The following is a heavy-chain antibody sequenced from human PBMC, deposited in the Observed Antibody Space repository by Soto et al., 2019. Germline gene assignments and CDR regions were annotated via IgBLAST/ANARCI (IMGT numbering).Heavy chain of an antibody. CDR2: LTATSGRP. CDR1: GFPFNTKS. D-gene: IGHD6-19*01. Sequence: DVQLLESGGGLVQPGGSLRLSCTASGFPFNTKSMTWVRQAPGKGLEWVSALTATSGRPYYADSVKGRFTISRDNSKNTLYLQMSGLRAEDTAVYYCAKDLSSGVLRNWFDPWGQGTLVTVSS. CDR3: AKDLSSGVLRNWFDP. J-gene: IGHJ5*02. V-gene: IGHV3-23*01.